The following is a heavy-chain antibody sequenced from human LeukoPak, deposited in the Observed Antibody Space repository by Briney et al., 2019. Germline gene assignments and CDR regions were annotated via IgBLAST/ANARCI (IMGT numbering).Heavy chain of an antibody. J-gene: IGHJ6*02. CDR3: AKALYSSGWASRDYYYGMDV. D-gene: IGHD6-19*01. CDR2: ISGSCGST. Sequence: GSLRLSCAASGFTFSSYAMSWVRQAPGKGLEWVSAISGSCGSTYYADSVKGRFTISRDNSKNTLYLQMNSLRAEDTAVYYCAKALYSSGWASRDYYYGMDVWGQGTTVTVSS. CDR1: GFTFSSYA. V-gene: IGHV3-23*01.